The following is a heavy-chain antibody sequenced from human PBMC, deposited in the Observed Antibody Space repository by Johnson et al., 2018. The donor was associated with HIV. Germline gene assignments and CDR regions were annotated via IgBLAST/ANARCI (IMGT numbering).Heavy chain of an antibody. V-gene: IGHV3-30-3*01. CDR3: ARDRGIAARPFRYAFDI. Sequence: QVQLVESGGGLVQPGGSLRLSCAASGFTFRSHAMHWVRQAPGKGLEWVAVISYDGNNKFQADSVKGRFTISRYNSKNTLYLQMNSLRAEDTAVYYCARDRGIAARPFRYAFDIWGQGTMVTVSS. J-gene: IGHJ3*02. CDR1: GFTFRSHA. CDR2: ISYDGNNK. D-gene: IGHD6-6*01.